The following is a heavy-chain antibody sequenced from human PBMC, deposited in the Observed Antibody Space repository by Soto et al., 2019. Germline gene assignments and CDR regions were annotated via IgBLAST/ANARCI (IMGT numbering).Heavy chain of an antibody. CDR2: ISSSSGST. D-gene: IGHD5-12*01. J-gene: IGHJ4*02. V-gene: IGHV3-23*01. CDR1: GFTFSNYA. Sequence: EVQLLESGGGLVQPGGSLRLSCAASGFTFSNYAMNWVRQAPGKXLXWVSTISSSSGSTYYADSVKGRFTISRDNSKNFLYLQMNSLRGDDTAVYYCAKVGSERYSGQHSDYWGQGTLVTISS. CDR3: AKVGSERYSGQHSDY.